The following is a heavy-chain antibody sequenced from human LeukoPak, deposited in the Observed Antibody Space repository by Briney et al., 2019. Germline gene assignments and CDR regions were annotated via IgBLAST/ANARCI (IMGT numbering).Heavy chain of an antibody. Sequence: SETLSLTCTVSGDSISSSSYYWGWIRQPPGKGLEWIGNIYYSGSTYYNPSLKVRVTISVDTSKNQFSLKLSSVTAADTAVYYCARGVVLRYFDWLPHRQNWFDPWGQGTLVTVSS. V-gene: IGHV4-39*07. J-gene: IGHJ5*02. CDR1: GDSISSSSYY. CDR3: ARGVVLRYFDWLPHRQNWFDP. D-gene: IGHD3-9*01. CDR2: IYYSGST.